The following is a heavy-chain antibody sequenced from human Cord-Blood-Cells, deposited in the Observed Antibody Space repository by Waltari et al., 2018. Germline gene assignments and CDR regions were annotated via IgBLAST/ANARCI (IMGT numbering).Heavy chain of an antibody. CDR2: SKPNSGGT. V-gene: IGHV1-2*04. Sequence: QVQLVQSGAEVKKPGASVKVSCKASGYTFTGYYMHWVRQAPGQGLEWMGWSKPNSGGTNYAQKFQGWVTMTRDTSISTAYMELSRLRSDDTAVYYCARVGGLWGEAFDIWGQGTMVTVSS. D-gene: IGHD3-16*01. J-gene: IGHJ3*02. CDR3: ARVGGLWGEAFDI. CDR1: GYTFTGYY.